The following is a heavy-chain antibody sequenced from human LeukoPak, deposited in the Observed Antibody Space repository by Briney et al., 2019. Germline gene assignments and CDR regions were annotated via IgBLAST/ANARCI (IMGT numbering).Heavy chain of an antibody. CDR2: ISGSGGST. CDR3: AKETVAGSGYFQH. D-gene: IGHD6-19*01. J-gene: IGHJ1*01. CDR1: GFTFSSYS. V-gene: IGHV3-23*01. Sequence: GGSLRLSCAASGFTFSSYSMNWVRQAPGKGLEWVSAISGSGGSTYYADSVKGRFTISRDNSKNTLYLQMNSLRAEDTAVYYCAKETVAGSGYFQHWGQGTLVTVSS.